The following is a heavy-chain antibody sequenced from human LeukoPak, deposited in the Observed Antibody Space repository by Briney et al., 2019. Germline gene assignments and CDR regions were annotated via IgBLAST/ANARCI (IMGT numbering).Heavy chain of an antibody. Sequence: GSPRLSCAASGITFGSYWMTWVRQAPGKGLECVANIKPDGSEKHYVDSVEGRFTISRDNAKNSLFLEMNSLRAEDTAVYYCARGRMAVDDSYEYWGQVTLVSVSS. CDR3: ARGRMAVDDSYEY. J-gene: IGHJ4*02. CDR1: GITFGSYW. D-gene: IGHD3-22*01. V-gene: IGHV3-7*05. CDR2: IKPDGSEK.